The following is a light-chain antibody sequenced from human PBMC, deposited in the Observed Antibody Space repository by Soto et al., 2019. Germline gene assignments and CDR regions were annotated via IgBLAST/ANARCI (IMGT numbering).Light chain of an antibody. CDR1: SSDVGGYNY. Sequence: QSVLTQPASVSGSPGQSIIISCTGTSSDVGGYNYVSWYQQHPGKAPKLMIYEVSNRPSGVSNRFSGSKSGNTASLTISGLQAEDEADYYCSSYTSSCTPVVFGGGTKLTVL. V-gene: IGLV2-14*01. CDR3: SSYTSSCTPVV. CDR2: EVS. J-gene: IGLJ2*01.